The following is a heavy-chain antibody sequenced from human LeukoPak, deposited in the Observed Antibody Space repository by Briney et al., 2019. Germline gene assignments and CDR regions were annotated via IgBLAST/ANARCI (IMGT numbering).Heavy chain of an antibody. CDR1: GFTFSSYD. J-gene: IGHJ6*03. CDR2: ISGSGGST. Sequence: GGSLRLSCAASGFTFSSYDMSWVRQAPGKGLEWVSAISGSGGSTYYADSVKGRFTISRDNSKNTLYLQMNSLRAEDTAVYYCARNTVTTDSYYYYYMDVWGKGTTVTVSS. D-gene: IGHD4-11*01. CDR3: ARNTVTTDSYYYYYMDV. V-gene: IGHV3-23*01.